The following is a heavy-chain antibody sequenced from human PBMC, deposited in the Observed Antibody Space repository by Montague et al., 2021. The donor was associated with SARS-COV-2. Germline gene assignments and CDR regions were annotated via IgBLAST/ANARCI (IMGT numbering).Heavy chain of an antibody. J-gene: IGHJ4*02. CDR3: ARGHLSVSMIVVVFTSASYYFDY. V-gene: IGHV4-34*01. CDR1: GGSFGDDH. CDR2: IKQSGST. Sequence: SAPLSLTCGVYGGSFGDDHWSWIRQPPGKGLEWIGDIKQSGSTNYNPSLKSRVTISVDTSRNQFSLKLTSVTAADTAVYFCARGHLSVSMIVVVFTSASYYFDYWGQGALVTVSS. D-gene: IGHD3-22*01.